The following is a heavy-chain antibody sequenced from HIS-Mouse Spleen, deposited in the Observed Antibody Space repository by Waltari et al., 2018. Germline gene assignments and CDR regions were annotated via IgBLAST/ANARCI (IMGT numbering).Heavy chain of an antibody. J-gene: IGHJ3*02. CDR2: IKHDGSEK. V-gene: IGHV3-7*01. Sequence: EVQLVESGGGLVQPGGSLRLSCAASGFTFSSYWMSWGRQAPGKGLEGVAKIKHDGSEKDYVDSVKGRFTISRDNAKNSLYLQMNSLRAEDTAVYYCAGRDVDAFDIWGQGTMVTVSS. CDR3: AGRDVDAFDI. CDR1: GFTFSSYW.